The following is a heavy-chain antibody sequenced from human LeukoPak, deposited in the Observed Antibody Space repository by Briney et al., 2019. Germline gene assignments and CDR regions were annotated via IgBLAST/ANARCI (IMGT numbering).Heavy chain of an antibody. CDR2: IRPDGSDK. D-gene: IGHD2-2*01. Sequence: GGSLRLSCAASGFTFNTFWMNWVRLAPGGGLEWLANIRPDGSDKYYVDSVRGRFTISRDNGKNLVYLEMNSLRAEDTAVYYCSGRDSSRNPWAYWGQGTLVSVSS. J-gene: IGHJ4*02. V-gene: IGHV3-7*01. CDR1: GFTFNTFW. CDR3: SGRDSSRNPWAY.